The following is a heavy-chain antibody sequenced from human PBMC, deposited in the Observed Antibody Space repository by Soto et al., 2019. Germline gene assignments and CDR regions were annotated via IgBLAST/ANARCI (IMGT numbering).Heavy chain of an antibody. CDR1: GFTFSSYS. V-gene: IGHV3-48*01. CDR2: ISSSSSTI. Sequence: EVQLVESGGGLVQPGGSLRLSCAASGFTFSSYSMNWVRQAPGKGLEWVSYISSSSSTIYYADSVKGRFTISRDNAKNSLYLQMNSLRAEDTAVYYCARGPTSERDIVVVPAAIGARNWFDPWGQGTLVTVSS. J-gene: IGHJ5*02. CDR3: ARGPTSERDIVVVPAAIGARNWFDP. D-gene: IGHD2-2*01.